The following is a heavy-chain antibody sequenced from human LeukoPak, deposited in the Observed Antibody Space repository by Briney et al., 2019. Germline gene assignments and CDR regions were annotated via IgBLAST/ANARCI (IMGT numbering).Heavy chain of an antibody. V-gene: IGHV3-23*01. CDR3: AKAAYYGSGSLYYYYGMDV. CDR2: ISGSGGST. J-gene: IGHJ6*01. CDR1: GFTFSSYA. D-gene: IGHD3-10*01. Sequence: GTSLRLSCAASGFTFSSYAMSWVRQAPGKGLEWVSAISGSGGSTYYADSVKGRFTISRDNSKNTLYLQMNSLRAEDTAVYYCAKAAYYGSGSLYYYYGMDVWGQGTTVTVSS.